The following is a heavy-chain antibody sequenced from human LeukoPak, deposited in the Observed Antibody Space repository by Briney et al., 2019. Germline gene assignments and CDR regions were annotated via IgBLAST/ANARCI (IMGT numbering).Heavy chain of an antibody. V-gene: IGHV4-31*03. Sequence: SETLSLTCTVSGGSISSGGYYWRWLRQHPGKGLEWIGYIYYSGSTYYNPSLKSRVTISVDTSKNQFSLKLSSVTAADTAVYYCARDRGGNNWFDPWGQGTLVTVSS. CDR1: GGSISSGGYY. CDR3: ARDRGGNNWFDP. CDR2: IYYSGST. J-gene: IGHJ5*02. D-gene: IGHD3-16*01.